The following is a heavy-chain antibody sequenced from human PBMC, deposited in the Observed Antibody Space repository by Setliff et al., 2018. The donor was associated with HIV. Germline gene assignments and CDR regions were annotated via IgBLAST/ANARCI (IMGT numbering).Heavy chain of an antibody. D-gene: IGHD6-13*01. CDR2: INHSGKT. J-gene: IGHJ5*02. Sequence: PSETLSLTCAVYGGSFSGYYWTWIRQPPGKGLEWIGDINHSGKTNYNRSLKSRVTISLDTSKNQFSLRLTSVTAADTAVYYCAREGGTGRSSWYGAYWYDPWGQGTLVTSPQ. V-gene: IGHV4-34*01. CDR3: AREGGTGRSSWYGAYWYDP. CDR1: GGSFSGYY.